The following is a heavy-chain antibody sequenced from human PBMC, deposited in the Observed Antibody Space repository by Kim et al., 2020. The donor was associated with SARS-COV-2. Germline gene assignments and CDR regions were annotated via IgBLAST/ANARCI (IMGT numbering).Heavy chain of an antibody. CDR2: IYHSGST. V-gene: IGHV4-4*02. Sequence: SETLSLTCAVSGGSISSSNWWSWVRQPPGKGLEWIGEIYHSGSTNYNPSLKSRVTISVDKSKNQFSLKLSSVTAADTAVYYCARDLRYSGSSYYFDYWGQGTLVTVSS. J-gene: IGHJ4*02. CDR3: ARDLRYSGSSYYFDY. CDR1: GGSISSSNW. D-gene: IGHD1-26*01.